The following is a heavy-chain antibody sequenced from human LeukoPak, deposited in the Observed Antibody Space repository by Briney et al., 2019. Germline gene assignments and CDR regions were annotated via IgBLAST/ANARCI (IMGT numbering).Heavy chain of an antibody. CDR1: GGSISRYY. D-gene: IGHD6-13*01. CDR2: IYYSGST. CDR3: ARNYRIAAAGTFVDY. V-gene: IGHV4-59*06. Sequence: PSETLSLTCTVSGGSISRYYWSWIRQPPGKGLEWIGYIYYSGSTYYNPSLKSRVTISVDTSKNQFSLKLSSVTAADTAVYYCARNYRIAAAGTFVDYWGQGTLVTVSS. J-gene: IGHJ4*02.